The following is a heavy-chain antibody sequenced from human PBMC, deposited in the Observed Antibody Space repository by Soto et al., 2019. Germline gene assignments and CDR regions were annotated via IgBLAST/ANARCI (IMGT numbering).Heavy chain of an antibody. D-gene: IGHD1-1*01. CDR2: MSHSGGT. J-gene: IGHJ3*02. V-gene: IGHV4-34*01. Sequence: QVQLQQWGAGLLKPSETLSLTCAVYGGFVTSGSYYWSWIRQPPGKGLEWIGEMSHSGGTHFNPSLKSRVTISGDTSKNHFTLKMSSVTAADTALYYCARVERGTATTVVDAFDIWGPGTMVTVSS. CDR3: ARVERGTATTVVDAFDI. CDR1: GGFVTSGSYY.